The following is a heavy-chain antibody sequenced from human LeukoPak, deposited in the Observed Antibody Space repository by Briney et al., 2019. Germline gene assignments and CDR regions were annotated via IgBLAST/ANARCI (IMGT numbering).Heavy chain of an antibody. J-gene: IGHJ3*02. CDR1: GGTFSSYA. Sequence: SVKVSCKASGGTFSSYAISWVRQAPGQGLEWMGGIIPILGTANYAQKFQGRVTITADESTSTAYMELSSLRSEDTAVYYCAREEGTILGNRAFDIWGQGTMVTVSS. CDR3: AREEGTILGNRAFDI. D-gene: IGHD3-9*01. CDR2: IIPILGTA. V-gene: IGHV1-69*13.